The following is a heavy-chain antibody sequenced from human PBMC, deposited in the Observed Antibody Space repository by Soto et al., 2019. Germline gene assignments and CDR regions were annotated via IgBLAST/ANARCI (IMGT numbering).Heavy chain of an antibody. CDR2: ISGSGGST. Sequence: LSCAASGFTFSSYAMRWVRQAPGKGLEWVSAISGSGGSTYYADSVKGRFTISRDNSKNTLYLQMNSLRAEDTAVYYCAKDRQQLVLFWFDPWGQGTLVTVSS. V-gene: IGHV3-23*01. CDR3: AKDRQQLVLFWFDP. D-gene: IGHD6-13*01. J-gene: IGHJ5*02. CDR1: GFTFSSYA.